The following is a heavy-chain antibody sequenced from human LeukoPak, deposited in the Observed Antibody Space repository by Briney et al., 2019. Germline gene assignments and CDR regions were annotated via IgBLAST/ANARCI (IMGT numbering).Heavy chain of an antibody. Sequence: PGGSLRLSCAASGFTFSSYGMSWVRQAPGKGLEWVSAISGSGGSTYYADSVKGRFTISRDNAKNLLYLQMNSLRVEDTAVYFCARDDNYYDTSGHFFDAFTLWGQGTMVTVSS. D-gene: IGHD3-22*01. J-gene: IGHJ3*01. CDR3: ARDDNYYDTSGHFFDAFTL. V-gene: IGHV3-23*01. CDR1: GFTFSSYG. CDR2: ISGSGGST.